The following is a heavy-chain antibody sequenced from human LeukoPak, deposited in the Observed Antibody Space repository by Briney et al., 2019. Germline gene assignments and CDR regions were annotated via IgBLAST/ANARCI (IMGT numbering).Heavy chain of an antibody. CDR3: ARDGDYVRRGYGMDV. V-gene: IGHV3-7*01. CDR2: IKQDGSEK. J-gene: IGHJ6*02. Sequence: GGSLRLSCAASGFTFSSYWMSWVRQAPGKGLEWVANIKQDGSEKYYVDSVKGRFTISRDNAKNSLYLQMNSLRAEDTAVYYCARDGDYVRRGYGMDVWGQGTTVTVFS. CDR1: GFTFSSYW. D-gene: IGHD4-17*01.